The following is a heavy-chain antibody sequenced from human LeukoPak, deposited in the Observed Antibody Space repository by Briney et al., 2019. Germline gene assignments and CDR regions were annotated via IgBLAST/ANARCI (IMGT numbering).Heavy chain of an antibody. J-gene: IGHJ4*02. D-gene: IGHD6-19*01. Sequence: GGSLRLSCAASGFTFSSYWMHWVRQAPGKGLEWVSSISSRSNYIYYANSVKGRFTISRDSAGYFATNSPYLQMNSLRPADTAVYFCARAVAVPGGGYYFDYWGQGTLVTVSS. CDR3: ARAVAVPGGGYYFDY. V-gene: IGHV3-21*01. CDR2: ISSRSNYI. CDR1: GFTFSSYW.